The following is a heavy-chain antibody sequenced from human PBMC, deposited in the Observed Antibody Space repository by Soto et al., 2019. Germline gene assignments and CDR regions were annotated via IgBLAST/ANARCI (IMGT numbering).Heavy chain of an antibody. CDR1: GFTFSTYS. CDR3: VRDRPHNWFDP. J-gene: IGHJ5*02. CDR2: IETDGSRT. Sequence: EVQLVESGGGLVQPGGSLRLSCAASGFTFSTYSMHWVRQAPGKGPVWVSRIETDGSRTTYADSVKGRFTISRDDAKNMMYLQMNSLRVEDTAVSYCVRDRPHNWFDPWGQGTLVTVSS. D-gene: IGHD6-6*01. V-gene: IGHV3-74*01.